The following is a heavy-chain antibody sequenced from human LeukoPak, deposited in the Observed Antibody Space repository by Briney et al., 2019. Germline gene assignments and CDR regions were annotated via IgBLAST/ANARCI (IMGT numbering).Heavy chain of an antibody. D-gene: IGHD6-19*01. Sequence: GESLKISCKGSGYTFTSYWICCVRQKPAKNLEWRGIIYPRDSDTRYNPSFQGQVTISVDTSISTASLQRSTLTASDTAMYCCARQGVAGTRRVYLDSWGQGTVVSVSS. CDR1: GYTFTSYW. J-gene: IGHJ4*02. V-gene: IGHV5-51*01. CDR2: IYPRDSDT. CDR3: ARQGVAGTRRVYLDS.